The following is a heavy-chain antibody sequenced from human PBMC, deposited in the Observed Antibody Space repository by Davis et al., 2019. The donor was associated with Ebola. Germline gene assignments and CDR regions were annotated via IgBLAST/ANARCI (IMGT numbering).Heavy chain of an antibody. D-gene: IGHD1-7*01. Sequence: PSETLSLTCAASGFTFSDYYMSWIRQAPGKGLEWVSYISSSGSTIYYADSVKGRFTISRDNAKNSLYLQMNSLRAEDTAVYYCAREAPRFGRTGTGSWEGTWGQGTLVTVSS. CDR2: ISSSGSTI. J-gene: IGHJ5*02. CDR1: GFTFSDYY. CDR3: AREAPRFGRTGTGSWEGT. V-gene: IGHV3-11*01.